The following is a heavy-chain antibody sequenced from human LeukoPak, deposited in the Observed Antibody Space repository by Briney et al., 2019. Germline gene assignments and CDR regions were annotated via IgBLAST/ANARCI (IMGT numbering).Heavy chain of an antibody. CDR3: ARDQEGYTAAAGSDY. V-gene: IGHV4-39*07. CDR1: GGSISSSSYY. D-gene: IGHD6-13*01. Sequence: PSETLSLTCTVSGGSISSSSYYWGWIRQPPGKGLEWIGSIYYSGSTYYNPSLKSRVTISVDTSKNQFSLKLSSVTAADTAVYYCARDQEGYTAAAGSDYWGQGTLVTVSS. J-gene: IGHJ4*02. CDR2: IYYSGST.